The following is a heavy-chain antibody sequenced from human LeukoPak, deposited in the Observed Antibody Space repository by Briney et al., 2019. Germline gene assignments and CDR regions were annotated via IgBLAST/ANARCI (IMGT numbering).Heavy chain of an antibody. CDR1: TGSISSSCYS. CDR2: PYYIRST. Sequence: SQTMSLTSTVSTGSISSSCYSWGWIRQPPGNGLDWIATPYYIRSTYCTPTPKSRGAMSDDTSQNECTLDLRSLTTHDTTIYYSGSTYYNPSLKSRVTISEDTSKNQFSLNLSSVTAADTAVYYCARYASSGYYRYYFDYWGQGTLVTVSS. D-gene: IGHD3-10*01. CDR3: GSTYYNPSLKSRVTISEDTSKNQFSLNLSSVTAADTAVYYCARYASSGYYRYYFDY. V-gene: IGHV4-39*01. J-gene: IGHJ4*02.